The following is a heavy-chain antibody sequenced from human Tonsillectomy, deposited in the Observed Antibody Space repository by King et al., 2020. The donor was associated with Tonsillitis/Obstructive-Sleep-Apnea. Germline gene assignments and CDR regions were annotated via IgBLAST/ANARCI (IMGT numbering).Heavy chain of an antibody. V-gene: IGHV3-20*04. CDR3: ARPPSGGLDYYYYGMDV. J-gene: IGHJ6*02. CDR2: INWNGGST. CDR1: GFTFDDYG. Sequence: VQLVESGGGVVRPGGSLRLSCAASGFTFDDYGMSWVRQAPGKGLEWVSGINWNGGSTGYADSVKGRFTISRDNAKNSLYLQMNSLRAEDTALYYCARPPSGGLDYYYYGMDVWGQGTTVTVSS. D-gene: IGHD1-26*01.